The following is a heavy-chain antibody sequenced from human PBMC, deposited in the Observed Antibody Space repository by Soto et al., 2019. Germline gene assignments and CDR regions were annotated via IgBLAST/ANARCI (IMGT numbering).Heavy chain of an antibody. J-gene: IGHJ4*02. D-gene: IGHD6-19*01. CDR1: GGSISSYY. CDR3: ARAVEMYASGWYYFDY. CDR2: IYHSEST. V-gene: IGHV4-59*01. Sequence: QVQLQESGPGLVKPSETLSLTCTVSGGSISSYYWSWIRQPPGKGLEWIGFIYHSESTNYNPSLQSRLTISVDTSRNQFSLRLTSVTAADTAVYYCARAVEMYASGWYYFDYWGQGTLVTVSS.